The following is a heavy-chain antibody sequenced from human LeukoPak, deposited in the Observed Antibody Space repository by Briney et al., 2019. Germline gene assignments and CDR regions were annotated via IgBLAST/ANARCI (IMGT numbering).Heavy chain of an antibody. V-gene: IGHV4-59*12. J-gene: IGHJ4*02. CDR2: IYYSGST. CDR1: GGSISSYY. CDR3: ARDAQYYYDDSGYYYLDY. D-gene: IGHD3-22*01. Sequence: SETLSLTCTVSGGSISSYYWSWIRQPPGKGLEWIGYIYYSGSTNYNPSLKSRVTISVDTSKNQFSLNLSSVTAADTAIYYCARDAQYYYDDSGYYYLDYWGQGTLVTVSS.